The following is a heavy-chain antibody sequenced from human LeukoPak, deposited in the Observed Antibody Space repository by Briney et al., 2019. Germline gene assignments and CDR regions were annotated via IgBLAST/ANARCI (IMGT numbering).Heavy chain of an antibody. V-gene: IGHV5-51*01. CDR2: IYPGDSDT. Sequence: GESLKISCKGSGYTFTSYWIGWVRQMPGKGLEWMGIIYPGDSDTRYSPSFQGQVTMSVDRSITTAYLQWSSLKASDTAIYYCARKTGDSGTYKGVFDIWGQGTMVTVSS. D-gene: IGHD3-10*01. CDR1: GYTFTSYW. CDR3: ARKTGDSGTYKGVFDI. J-gene: IGHJ3*02.